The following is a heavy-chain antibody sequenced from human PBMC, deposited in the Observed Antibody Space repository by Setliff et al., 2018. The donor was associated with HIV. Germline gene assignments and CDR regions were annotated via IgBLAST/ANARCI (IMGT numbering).Heavy chain of an antibody. D-gene: IGHD6-13*01. J-gene: IGHJ4*02. CDR1: GGSISISSHY. Sequence: SETLSLTCTVSGGSISISSHYWGWIRQPPGKGLEWIGRIYHSGITYYNASLKSRVSISVDTSKNQFSVKLNSVTAADTAVYYCARVSSSYYFLGAFDSWGQGTLVTVSS. V-gene: IGHV4-39*01. CDR2: IYHSGIT. CDR3: ARVSSSYYFLGAFDS.